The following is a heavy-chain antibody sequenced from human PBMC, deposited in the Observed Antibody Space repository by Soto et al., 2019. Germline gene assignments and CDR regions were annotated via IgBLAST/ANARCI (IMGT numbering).Heavy chain of an antibody. J-gene: IGHJ4*02. CDR3: ARPIVATDLPSAFDY. CDR2: ISAYNGNT. CDR1: GYTFTSYG. V-gene: IGHV1-18*04. D-gene: IGHD5-12*01. Sequence: QVQLVQSGAEVKKPGASVKVSCKASGYTFTSYGISWVRQAPGQGLEWMGWISAYNGNTNYAQKLQGRVTITADPSPSTAYMELRSLRSDATAVYYCARPIVATDLPSAFDYCGQGTLVTVSS.